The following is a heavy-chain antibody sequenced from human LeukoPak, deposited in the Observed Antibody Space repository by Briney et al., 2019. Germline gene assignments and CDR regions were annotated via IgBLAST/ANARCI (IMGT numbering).Heavy chain of an antibody. J-gene: IGHJ4*02. CDR2: IYESGST. D-gene: IGHD2-15*01. Sequence: SQTLSLTCAVYGESLNSYYWSWIRQPPGKGLEWIGEIYESGSTEYNPSLKSRVTISMVPSKQQFSLSLTSVTAADTAVYYCARGAWATRLGSWGLGTPVIVSS. CDR3: ARGAWATRLGS. CDR1: GESLNSYY. V-gene: IGHV4-34*01.